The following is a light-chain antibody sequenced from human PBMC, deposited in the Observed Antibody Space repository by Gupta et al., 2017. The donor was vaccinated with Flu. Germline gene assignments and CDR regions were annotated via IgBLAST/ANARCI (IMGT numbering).Light chain of an antibody. V-gene: IGKV2-30*02. J-gene: IGKJ2*01. Sequence: EVVLTQSPLSLPVTLGEKAYISCRSSQSLVHSDGNTYLTWFQQRPGPSPRRLIYKVSNRDSGVPDRFSGTESGSEFTLKISRVEAEDVGVYYCKQGAHCPDTFGQGTKLEIK. CDR2: KVS. CDR1: QSLVHSDGNTY. CDR3: KQGAHCPDT.